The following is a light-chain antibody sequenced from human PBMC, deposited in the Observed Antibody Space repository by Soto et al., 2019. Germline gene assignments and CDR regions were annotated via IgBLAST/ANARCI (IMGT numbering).Light chain of an antibody. CDR2: GNS. CDR3: QSYDHRLGAGV. CDR1: GSNIGANYH. J-gene: IGLJ3*02. Sequence: QSVLTQPPSVSGAPGQTVTISCTGGGSNIGANYHVHWYQQLPGTAPKLLIYGNSNRPSGVPDRFSGSRSGTSASLAITGLQAEDEADYYWQSYDHRLGAGVFGGVTKLTVL. V-gene: IGLV1-40*01.